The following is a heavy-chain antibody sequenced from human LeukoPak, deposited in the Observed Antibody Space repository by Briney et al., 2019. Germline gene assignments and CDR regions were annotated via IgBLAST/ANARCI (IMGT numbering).Heavy chain of an antibody. CDR2: ISGSSSHT. J-gene: IGHJ4*02. Sequence: GGSLRLSWVAAALDVSRYAMRWVRQAPGKGLEWVSGISGSSSHTADAESVKGRFIIFRDNSRNTLYLQMYSLRADDTAVYYCTEELDYSNAAPEWGFDSWGQGTLVTVSS. CDR1: ALDVSRYA. CDR3: TEELDYSNAAPEWGFDS. V-gene: IGHV3-23*01. D-gene: IGHD4-11*01.